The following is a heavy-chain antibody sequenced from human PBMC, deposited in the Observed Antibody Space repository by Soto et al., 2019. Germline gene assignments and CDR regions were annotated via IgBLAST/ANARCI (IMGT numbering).Heavy chain of an antibody. J-gene: IGHJ4*02. CDR2: IWHDGKNK. D-gene: IGHD1-1*01. V-gene: IGHV3-33*01. CDR3: ARDPGNDEAMDY. Sequence: QVQVVESGGGVVQPGRSLRLSCAASGFTFSSFGMHWVRQAPGKGLEWVAVIWHDGKNKYYADSAKGRFTISRDNSKNTLYLQMNSLTAEDTAVYYCARDPGNDEAMDYWGQGTLVTVSS. CDR1: GFTFSSFG.